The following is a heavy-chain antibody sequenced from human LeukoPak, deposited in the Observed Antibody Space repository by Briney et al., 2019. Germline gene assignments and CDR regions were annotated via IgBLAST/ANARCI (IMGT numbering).Heavy chain of an antibody. Sequence: SETLSLTCTVSGGSISSSSYYWGWIRQPPGKGLEWIGNIYYIGSTYYNPSLKSRVTISVDTSKNQFSLKLSSVTAADTAVYYCARYYYDSSGYAIYYYYMDVWGKGTTVTVSS. CDR2: IYYIGST. V-gene: IGHV4-39*01. CDR1: GGSISSSSYY. D-gene: IGHD3-22*01. J-gene: IGHJ6*03. CDR3: ARYYYDSSGYAIYYYYMDV.